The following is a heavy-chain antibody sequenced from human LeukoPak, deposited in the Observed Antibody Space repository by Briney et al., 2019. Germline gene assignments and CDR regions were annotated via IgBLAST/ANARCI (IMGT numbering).Heavy chain of an antibody. CDR3: ARGIAKYYFDY. V-gene: IGHV3-48*03. CDR1: GFILSTSE. J-gene: IGHJ4*02. CDR2: IASDGTI. D-gene: IGHD2-21*01. Sequence: GGSPRLSCVASGFILSTSEMNWVRQAPGKGLEWVSFIASDGTIYYADSVKGRFTISRDNAKNSLYLQMNSLRAEDTAVYYCARGIAKYYFDYWGQGTLVTVSS.